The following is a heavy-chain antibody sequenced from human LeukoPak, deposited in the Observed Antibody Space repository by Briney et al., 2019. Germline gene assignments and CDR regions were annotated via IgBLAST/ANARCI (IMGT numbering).Heavy chain of an antibody. CDR2: IHHDGSNK. V-gene: IGHV3-30*02. CDR3: ARDRVTASYFDY. CDR1: GFTFSSYG. Sequence: PGGSLRLSCAASGFTFSSYGMHWVRQAPGKGLDWVAFIHHDGSNKYYADSVRGRFTISRDSSENTLYLQMNSLRAEDTAVYYCARDRVTASYFDYWGQGTLVTVSS. J-gene: IGHJ4*02. D-gene: IGHD2-21*02.